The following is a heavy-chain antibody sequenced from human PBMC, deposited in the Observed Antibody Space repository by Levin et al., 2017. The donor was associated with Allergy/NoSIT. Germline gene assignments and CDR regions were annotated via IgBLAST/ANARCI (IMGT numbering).Heavy chain of an antibody. CDR2: ISGSGGST. CDR1: GFTFSSYA. D-gene: IGHD3-22*01. V-gene: IGHV3-23*01. J-gene: IGHJ5*02. Sequence: GESLKISCAASGFTFSSYAMSWVRQAPGKGLEWVSAISGSGGSTYYADSVKGRFTISRDNSKNTLYLQMNSLRAEDTGVYYCAKVISVVIPSWGFDPWGQGTLVTVSS. CDR3: AKVISVVIPSWGFDP.